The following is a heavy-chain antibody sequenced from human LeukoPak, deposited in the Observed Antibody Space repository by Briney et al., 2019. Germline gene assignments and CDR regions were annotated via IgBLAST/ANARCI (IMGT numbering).Heavy chain of an antibody. D-gene: IGHD6-19*01. Sequence: GGPLRLSCAASGFTLSSNWMHWVRQAPGKGLVWVSRINNDGSSTIYADSVKGRLTISRDNAKDTLFLQMNSLRAEDTAVYYCVKYSSGWNWGQGTLVTVSS. CDR1: GFTLSSNW. J-gene: IGHJ4*02. CDR3: VKYSSGWN. V-gene: IGHV3-74*01. CDR2: INNDGSST.